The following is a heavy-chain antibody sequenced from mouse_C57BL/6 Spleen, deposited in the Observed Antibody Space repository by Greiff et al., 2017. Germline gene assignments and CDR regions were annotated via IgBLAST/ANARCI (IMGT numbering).Heavy chain of an antibody. CDR3: ARDRDYLPRPYAMDY. J-gene: IGHJ4*01. Sequence: DVKLVESGGGLVKPGGSLKLSCAASGFTFSSYAMSWVRQTPEKRLEWVATISDGGSYTYYPDNVKGRFTISRDNAKNNLYLQMSHLKSEDTAMYYCARDRDYLPRPYAMDYWGQGTSVTVSS. CDR2: ISDGGSYT. D-gene: IGHD1-2*01. CDR1: GFTFSSYA. V-gene: IGHV5-4*01.